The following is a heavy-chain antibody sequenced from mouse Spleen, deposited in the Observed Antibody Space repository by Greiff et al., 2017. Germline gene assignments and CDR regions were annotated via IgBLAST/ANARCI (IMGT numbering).Heavy chain of an antibody. V-gene: IGHV1-26*01. Sequence: EVQLQQSGPELVKPGASVKISCKASGYTFTDYYMNWVKQSHGKSLEWIGDINPNNGGTSYNQKFKGKATLTVDKSSSTAYMELRSLTSEDSAVYYCAPYYGNYAWFAYWGQGTLVTVSA. CDR2: INPNNGGT. D-gene: IGHD2-10*01. CDR3: APYYGNYAWFAY. J-gene: IGHJ3*01. CDR1: GYTFTDYY.